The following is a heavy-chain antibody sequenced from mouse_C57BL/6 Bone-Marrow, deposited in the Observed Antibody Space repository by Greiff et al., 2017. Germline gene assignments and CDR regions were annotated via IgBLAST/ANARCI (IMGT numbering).Heavy chain of an antibody. V-gene: IGHV8-8*01. CDR1: GFSLSTFGMG. Sequence: QVTLKECGPGILQPSQTLSLTCSFSGFSLSTFGMGVGWIRQPSGKGLEWLAHIWWDDDKYYNPALKSRLTISKDTSKNQVFLKIANVDTADTATYYCARILWLRRGSYWYFDVWGTGTTVTVSS. J-gene: IGHJ1*03. CDR2: IWWDDDK. D-gene: IGHD2-2*01. CDR3: ARILWLRRGSYWYFDV.